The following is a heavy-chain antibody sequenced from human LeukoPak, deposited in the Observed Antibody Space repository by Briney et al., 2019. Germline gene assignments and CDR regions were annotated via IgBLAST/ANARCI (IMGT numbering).Heavy chain of an antibody. CDR3: AKGQGLYAPLRNYGMDV. V-gene: IGHV3-30*18. J-gene: IGHJ6*02. Sequence: PGGSLRLSCAASGFTFSSYGMNWVRQAPGKGLEWVAAISYEGSNKFYADSVRGRFNISRDNSKNTLYLEVSSLRAEDTADYYCAKGQGLYAPLRNYGMDVWGQGTTVTVSS. CDR1: GFTFSSYG. CDR2: ISYEGSNK. D-gene: IGHD2/OR15-2a*01.